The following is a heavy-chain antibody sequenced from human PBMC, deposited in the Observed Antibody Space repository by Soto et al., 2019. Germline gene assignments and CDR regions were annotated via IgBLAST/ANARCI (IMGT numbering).Heavy chain of an antibody. J-gene: IGHJ5*02. D-gene: IGHD2-15*01. CDR1: GGSFSGYY. CDR2: INHSGST. CDR3: ARKGSGCSNWFDP. Sequence: PSQTLSLTRAVYGGSFSGYYWSWHRQPPRKGLEWIGEINHSGSTNHNPSLKSRVTISVDTSKNQFSLKLSSVTAADTAVYYCARKGSGCSNWFDPWGQGTLV. V-gene: IGHV4-34*01.